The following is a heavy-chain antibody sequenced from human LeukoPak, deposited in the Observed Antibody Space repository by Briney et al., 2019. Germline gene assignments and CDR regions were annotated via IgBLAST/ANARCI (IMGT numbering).Heavy chain of an antibody. CDR1: GFTFSSYG. D-gene: IGHD5-24*01. CDR3: ARETEMANLDY. CDR2: ISYDGSDK. Sequence: GGSLRLSCAASGFTFSSYGMHWVRQAPGKGLEWVAVISYDGSDKDYADSVKGRFTISRDNSKNTLYLQMNSLRAEDTAVYYCARETEMANLDYWGQGTLVTVSS. V-gene: IGHV3-30*03. J-gene: IGHJ4*02.